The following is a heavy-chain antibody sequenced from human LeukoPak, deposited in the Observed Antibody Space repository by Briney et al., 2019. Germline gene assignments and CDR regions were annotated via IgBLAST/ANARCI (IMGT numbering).Heavy chain of an antibody. V-gene: IGHV3-23*01. D-gene: IGHD6-19*01. J-gene: IGHJ4*02. CDR2: ISGGGGST. CDR3: ARETTLMGYSSGLGFNY. CDR1: GLTFSSYG. Sequence: PGGSLRLSCAASGLTFSSYGFSWVRQVSGMGLEWASAISGGGGSTYYSDSVRGRFTISRDNSKNTLYLQMNNLTVEDTAIYYCARETTLMGYSSGLGFNYWGQGALVTVSS.